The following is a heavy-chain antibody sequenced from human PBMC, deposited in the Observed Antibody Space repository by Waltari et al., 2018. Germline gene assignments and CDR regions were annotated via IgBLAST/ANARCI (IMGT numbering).Heavy chain of an antibody. CDR2: MKEDGSET. CDR1: GFTFSPYW. V-gene: IGHV3-7*01. CDR3: ARDSTGYKPVDY. Sequence: EVRLVESGGGLVQPGGSLRPSCEARGFTFSPYWMTWVRQAPGKGLEWVANMKEDGSETYYADSVKGRFTISRDNAKNSLYLQMNSLRADDTAVYYCARDSTGYKPVDYWGQGTLVTVSS. J-gene: IGHJ4*02. D-gene: IGHD3-22*01.